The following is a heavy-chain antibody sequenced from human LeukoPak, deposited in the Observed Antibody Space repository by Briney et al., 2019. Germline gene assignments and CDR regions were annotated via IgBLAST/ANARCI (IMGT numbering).Heavy chain of an antibody. V-gene: IGHV4-30-2*01. CDR1: GGSISSGGYY. J-gene: IGHJ3*02. Sequence: SETLSLTCTVSGGSISSGGYYWSWIRQPPGKGLEWIGYIYHSGSTYYNPSLKSRVTISVDRSKNQFSLKLSSVTAADTAVYYCATDFWSGSNYDAFDIWGQGTMVTVSS. CDR3: ATDFWSGSNYDAFDI. CDR2: IYHSGST. D-gene: IGHD3-3*01.